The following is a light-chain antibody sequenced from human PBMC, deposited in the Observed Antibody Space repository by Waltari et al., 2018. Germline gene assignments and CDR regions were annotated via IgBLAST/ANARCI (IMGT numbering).Light chain of an antibody. J-gene: IGKJ3*01. CDR2: GAS. V-gene: IGKV1-39*01. Sequence: DIQMTQSPSSLSASVGDRVTITCRASQSISSYLNWYQQKPGKAPKLLIYGASSLRGGAPSRFSGSRSVTDFTLTISSLQPEDFASYYCQQTSSSPLTFGPGTKLDIK. CDR1: QSISSY. CDR3: QQTSSSPLT.